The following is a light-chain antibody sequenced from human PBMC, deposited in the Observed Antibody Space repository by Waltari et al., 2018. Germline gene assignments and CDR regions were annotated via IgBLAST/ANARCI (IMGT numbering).Light chain of an antibody. CDR2: GAS. CDR1: QRVSSSY. CDR3: QQYGSSPYT. V-gene: IGKV3-20*01. J-gene: IGKJ2*01. Sequence: EIVLPQSPGTLSLYPGERATIACRASQRVSSSYLAWYQQKPGQAPRLLIYGASSRATGIPDRFSGRGSGTDFTLTISRLEPEDFAVYYCQQYGSSPYTFGQGTKLEIK.